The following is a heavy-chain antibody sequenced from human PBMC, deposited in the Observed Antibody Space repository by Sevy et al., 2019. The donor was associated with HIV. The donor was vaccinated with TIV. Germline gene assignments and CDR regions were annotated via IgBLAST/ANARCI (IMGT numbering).Heavy chain of an antibody. Sequence: GGSLRLSCAASGFTFSSYAMSWVRQAPGKGLEWVSAISGSGGSTYYADSVKGRFTISRDNSKNTLYLQMNSLGAEDTAVYYCAKGGYYDILTGSLHGDYWGQGTLVTVSS. V-gene: IGHV3-23*01. CDR1: GFTFSSYA. CDR3: AKGGYYDILTGSLHGDY. D-gene: IGHD3-9*01. CDR2: ISGSGGST. J-gene: IGHJ4*02.